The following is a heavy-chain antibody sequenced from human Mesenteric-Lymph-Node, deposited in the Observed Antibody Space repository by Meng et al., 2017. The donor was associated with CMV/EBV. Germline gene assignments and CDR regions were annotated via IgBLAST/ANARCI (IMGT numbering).Heavy chain of an antibody. CDR1: GDSISNSTYY. J-gene: IGHJ4*02. Sequence: QRQEWGPGLVKPSETLSLSCIVSGDSISNSTYYWTWIRQPPGKGLEWIGSVHHSGTTYYNPSLKGRLTISVDTSANLFSLRLTTVTAADTATYYCARRGNYDSDYSEYWGQGTLVTVSS. CDR3: ARRGNYDSDYSEY. V-gene: IGHV4-39*01. D-gene: IGHD3-22*01. CDR2: VHHSGTT.